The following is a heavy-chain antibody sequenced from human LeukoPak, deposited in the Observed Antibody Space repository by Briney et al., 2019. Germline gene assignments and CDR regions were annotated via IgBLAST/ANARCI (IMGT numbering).Heavy chain of an antibody. J-gene: IGHJ6*02. CDR2: IYHSGST. CDR1: GGSISSSNW. Sequence: SETLSLTCAVSGGSISSSNWWSWVRQPPGKGLEWIGKIYHSGSTNYNPSLKSRVTISVDKSKNQFSLKLSSVTAADTAVYYCARPLGDYYYGMDVWGQGTTVTVSS. CDR3: ARPLGDYYYGMDV. V-gene: IGHV4-4*02.